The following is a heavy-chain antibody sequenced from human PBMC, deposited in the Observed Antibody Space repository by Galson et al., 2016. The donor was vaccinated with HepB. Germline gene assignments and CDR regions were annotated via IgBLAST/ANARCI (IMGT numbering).Heavy chain of an antibody. J-gene: IGHJ5*02. D-gene: IGHD7-27*01. Sequence: CAISGDSVSTNSAAWNWIRQSPSRGLEWLGRTYYRSKWYNAYALSVKSRITINPDTSKNQISLQLNSVTPEDTAVYYCARAKANWDGGGDHWFDPWGQGTLVTVSS. CDR3: ARAKANWDGGGDHWFDP. CDR2: TYYRSKWYN. CDR1: GDSVSTNSAA. V-gene: IGHV6-1*01.